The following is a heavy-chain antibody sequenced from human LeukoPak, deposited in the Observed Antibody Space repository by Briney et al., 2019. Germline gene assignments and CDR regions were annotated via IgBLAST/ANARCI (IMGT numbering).Heavy chain of an antibody. CDR2: FDPDDVET. D-gene: IGHD3-22*01. CDR1: GYILTELS. CDR3: ATVDSSGYFAFDI. J-gene: IGHJ3*02. Sequence: ASVKVSCRVSGYILTELSMYWVRQAPGKGREWMGGFDPDDVETIYAQKFQGRVTMTDDTSTDTAYMELSSLRSEDTAVYYCATVDSSGYFAFDIWGQGTMVTVSS. V-gene: IGHV1-24*01.